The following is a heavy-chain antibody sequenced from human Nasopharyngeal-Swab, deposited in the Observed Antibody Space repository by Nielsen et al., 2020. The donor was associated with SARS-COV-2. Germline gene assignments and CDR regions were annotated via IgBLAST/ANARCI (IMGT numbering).Heavy chain of an antibody. CDR2: IIPIFGTA. V-gene: IGHV1-69*13. Sequence: SVKVSCKASGGTFSSYAISWVRQAPGQELEWMGGIIPIFGTANYAQKFQGRVTITADESTSTAYMELSSLRSEDTAVYYCARCLGRAASPFDYYYGMDVWGQGTTVTVSS. D-gene: IGHD6-6*01. CDR3: ARCLGRAASPFDYYYGMDV. CDR1: GGTFSSYA. J-gene: IGHJ6*02.